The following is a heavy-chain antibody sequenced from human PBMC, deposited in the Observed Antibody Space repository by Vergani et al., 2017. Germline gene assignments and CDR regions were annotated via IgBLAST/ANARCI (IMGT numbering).Heavy chain of an antibody. V-gene: IGHV4-30-4*08. J-gene: IGHJ4*02. CDR2: IYYSGST. CDR3: ATVTMVRGFKD. Sequence: QVQLQESGPGLVKPSQTLSLTCTVSGGSISSGDYYWIWIRQPPGKGLEWLWYIYYSGSTYYNPSLKSRVTISVDTSQNQFSLKLSCVTAADTGVYYCATVTMVRGFKDWGQGTLVTVCS. D-gene: IGHD3-10*01. CDR1: GGSISSGDYY.